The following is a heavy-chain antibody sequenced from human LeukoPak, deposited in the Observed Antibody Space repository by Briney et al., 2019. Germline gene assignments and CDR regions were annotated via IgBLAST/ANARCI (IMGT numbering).Heavy chain of an antibody. J-gene: IGHJ4*02. CDR1: GFTFNNYT. V-gene: IGHV3-21*01. D-gene: IGHD3-3*01. Sequence: PGGSLRLSCAASGFTFNNYTMNWVRQTPGKGLEWVSSISSGSRDIYYADSVKGRFTVSRDNSKNTLYLQMNSLRAEDTAVYYCAKDHYDFWSGPNGYFDYWGQGTLVTVSS. CDR3: AKDHYDFWSGPNGYFDY. CDR2: ISSGSRDI.